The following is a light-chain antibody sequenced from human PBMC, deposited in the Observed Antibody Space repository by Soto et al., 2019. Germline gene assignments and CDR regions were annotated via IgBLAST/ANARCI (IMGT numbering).Light chain of an antibody. Sequence: EIVLTQSPATLSLSPGERATLSCRASQSVSSYLAWYQQKPGQAPRLLIYDASNMATGIPGRFSGSGSGTDFTLTISSLEPEDFAVYYCQQRSNWPPYTFGQGTKLEIK. CDR1: QSVSSY. J-gene: IGKJ2*01. V-gene: IGKV3-11*01. CDR3: QQRSNWPPYT. CDR2: DAS.